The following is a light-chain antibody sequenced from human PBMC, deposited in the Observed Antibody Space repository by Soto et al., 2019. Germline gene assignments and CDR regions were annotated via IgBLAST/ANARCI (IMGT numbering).Light chain of an antibody. Sequence: DIQLTQSPSLLSASIGDRITISCRASHDISTFLAWYQQKHGEXSKXXIYEASTLQSGVPSRFSGSASGTELTITIGSLQPDDVETYDCQQYSSYPLTFGGGTKVDNK. CDR2: EAS. J-gene: IGKJ4*01. CDR3: QQYSSYPLT. V-gene: IGKV1-9*01. CDR1: HDISTF.